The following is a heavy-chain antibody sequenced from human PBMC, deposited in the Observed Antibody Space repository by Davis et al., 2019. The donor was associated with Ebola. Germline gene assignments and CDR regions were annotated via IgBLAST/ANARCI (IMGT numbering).Heavy chain of an antibody. CDR2: ISWNSGSI. D-gene: IGHD1-1*01. V-gene: IGHV3-9*01. CDR1: GFTFDDYA. J-gene: IGHJ6*02. CDR3: AKDTARYPIGIMDV. Sequence: AGALKISCAASGFTFDDYAMHWVRQAPGKGLEWVSGISWNSGSIGYADSVKGRFTISRDNAKNSLYLQMNSLRAEDTALYYCAKDTARYPIGIMDVWGQGTTVTVSS.